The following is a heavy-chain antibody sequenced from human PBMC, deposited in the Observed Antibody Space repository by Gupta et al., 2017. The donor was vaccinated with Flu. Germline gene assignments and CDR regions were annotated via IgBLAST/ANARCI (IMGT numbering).Heavy chain of an antibody. D-gene: IGHD2-2*01. Sequence: EVQLVESGGGLIQPGGSLRLSCAASGFTVSDNYMSWVRQAPGKGLEWVSFIYSGGDTKYADCVKGRFTISRDNSKNTLFLQMDSLRVEDTALYYCARWVCSRTTCYYDHWGQGTLVTVSS. CDR2: IYSGGDT. CDR3: ARWVCSRTTCYYDH. J-gene: IGHJ4*02. CDR1: GFTVSDNY. V-gene: IGHV3-53*01.